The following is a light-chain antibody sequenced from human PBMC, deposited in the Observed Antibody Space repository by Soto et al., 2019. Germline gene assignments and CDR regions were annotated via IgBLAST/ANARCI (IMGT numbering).Light chain of an antibody. Sequence: QSVLTQPPSASGTPGQRVTISCSGSSSNIGSNYVFWYQHLPGTAPKLLIYRNNQRPSGVPDRFSGSKSGTSASLAISGLRCEDETDYYCAAWDDSLSGVVFGGGTKLTV. J-gene: IGLJ2*01. CDR2: RNN. V-gene: IGLV1-47*01. CDR3: AAWDDSLSGVV. CDR1: SSNIGSNY.